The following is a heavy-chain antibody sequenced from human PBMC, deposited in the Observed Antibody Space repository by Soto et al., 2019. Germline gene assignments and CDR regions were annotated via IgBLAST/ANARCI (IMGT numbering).Heavy chain of an antibody. CDR2: INPHGGST. J-gene: IGHJ5*02. Sequence: ASVKVSCKAPRDTFTSYYINWVRQAPGQGLEWMGVINPHGGSTAYAQKFKGRVTLTRDTSASTVYMEVSSLTSEDTAMYYCATSSGGNFGIIIEGTNWFATWGQGPLVTVSS. CDR3: ATSSGGNFGIIIEGTNWFAT. D-gene: IGHD1-26*01. V-gene: IGHV1-46*01. CDR1: RDTFTSYY.